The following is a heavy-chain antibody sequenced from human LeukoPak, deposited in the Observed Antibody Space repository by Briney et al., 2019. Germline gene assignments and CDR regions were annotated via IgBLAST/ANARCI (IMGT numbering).Heavy chain of an antibody. V-gene: IGHV1-2*02. J-gene: IGHJ4*02. CDR3: ARRTGLLEWLFFDY. CDR2: INPNNGGT. CDR1: GYTFTGHY. D-gene: IGHD3-3*01. Sequence: GASVKVSCKASGYTFTGHYMHWVRQAPGQGLEWMGWINPNNGGTNYAQKFQGRVTMTRDTSISTAYMELSSQRSEDIDVYYCARRTGLLEWLFFDYWGQGTLVTVSS.